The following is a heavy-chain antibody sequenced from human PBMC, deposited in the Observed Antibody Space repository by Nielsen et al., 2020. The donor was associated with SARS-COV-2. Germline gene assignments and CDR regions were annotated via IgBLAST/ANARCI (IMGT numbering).Heavy chain of an antibody. Sequence: GGSLRLSCAASGFTFDDYAMHWVRQAPGKGLEWVSGISRDSGSIDYVDSVKGRFTISRDNAKNSLYLQMNSLRVEDTALYYCIKDMAPGGADVWGRGTTVTVSS. D-gene: IGHD3-10*01. V-gene: IGHV3-9*01. CDR2: ISRDSGSI. CDR3: IKDMAPGGADV. CDR1: GFTFDDYA. J-gene: IGHJ6*02.